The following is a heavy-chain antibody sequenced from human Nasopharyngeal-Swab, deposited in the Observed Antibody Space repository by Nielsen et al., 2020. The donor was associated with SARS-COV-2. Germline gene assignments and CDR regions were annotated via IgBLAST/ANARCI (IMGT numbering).Heavy chain of an antibody. CDR1: GYTFTSYG. Sequence: ASVKVSCKASGYTFTSYGISWVRQAPGQGLEWMGWISAYNGNTNYAQKLQGRVTMTTDTSTSTAYMELRSLRSDDTAVYYCARWAGIGDYYYGMDVWGQGTTVTASS. CDR2: ISAYNGNT. CDR3: ARWAGIGDYYYGMDV. V-gene: IGHV1-18*01. J-gene: IGHJ6*02. D-gene: IGHD6-19*01.